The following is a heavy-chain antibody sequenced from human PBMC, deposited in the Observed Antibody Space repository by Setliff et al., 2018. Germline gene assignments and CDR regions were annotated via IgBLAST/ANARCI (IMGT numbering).Heavy chain of an antibody. J-gene: IGHJ3*02. CDR1: GFTFSSYT. V-gene: IGHV3-21*01. D-gene: IGHD3-16*01. CDR2: ISGSSEFI. CDR3: ARVNEKLVLHAFDI. Sequence: PGGSLRLSCAASGFTFSSYTINWVRQAPGRGLEWVSSISGSSEFIYYADSVKGRFTISRDNAKNSLYLQMNSLRAEDTAVYYCARVNEKLVLHAFDIWGQGTLVTVSS.